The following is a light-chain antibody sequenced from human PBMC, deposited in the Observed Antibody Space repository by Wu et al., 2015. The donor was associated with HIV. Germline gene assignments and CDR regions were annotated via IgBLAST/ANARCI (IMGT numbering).Light chain of an antibody. Sequence: MTQSPATLSVSPGERATLSCRASQSVSSNLVWYQQKPGQAPRLLIYGASTRATGIPARFSGSGSGTEFTLTISSLQSEDFAVYYCQQCNNWPTFGQGTRLEIK. CDR3: QQCNNWPT. CDR2: GAS. J-gene: IGKJ5*01. V-gene: IGKV3-15*01. CDR1: QSVSSN.